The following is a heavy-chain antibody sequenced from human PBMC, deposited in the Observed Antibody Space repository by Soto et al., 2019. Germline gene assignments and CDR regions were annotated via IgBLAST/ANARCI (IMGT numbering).Heavy chain of an antibody. J-gene: IGHJ4*02. CDR3: HGSDY. Sequence: EVQLVESGGGLIQPGGSLRLSCAVSGFTVRANYMSWVRQAPGKGLEWVSVIYSGGTTYYADSVKGRFIISRDISKNTLCLHVNVLGAEHTAGYYGHGSDYWGQGTLVTVSS. CDR1: GFTVRANY. CDR2: IYSGGTT. V-gene: IGHV3-53*01.